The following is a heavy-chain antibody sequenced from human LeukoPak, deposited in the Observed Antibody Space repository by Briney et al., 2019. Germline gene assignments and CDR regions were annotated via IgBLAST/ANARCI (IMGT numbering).Heavy chain of an antibody. D-gene: IGHD5-24*01. Sequence: ETLSLTCAVFGGSFSGYYWSWIRQPPGKGLEWIGEINHGGGTKYNPSLKCRVTMSVNTSKSRFALKLSAVTAADTAVYYCVRSWGQNGYNSGDPLFDYWGQGTLVTVSS. CDR3: VRSWGQNGYNSGDPLFDY. CDR2: INHGGGT. J-gene: IGHJ4*02. V-gene: IGHV4-34*01. CDR1: GGSFSGYY.